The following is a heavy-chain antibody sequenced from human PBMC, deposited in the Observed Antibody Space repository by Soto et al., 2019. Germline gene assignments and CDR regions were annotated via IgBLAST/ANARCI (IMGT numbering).Heavy chain of an antibody. CDR2: ISYSGTT. V-gene: IGHV4-31*03. J-gene: IGHJ3*02. CDR1: GNSIATGAYY. CDR3: ARVGRSTTPRGAFEI. Sequence: PSETLSLTCTVSGNSIATGAYYWSWIRQHPGKGLEWIGYISYSGTTYYNPSLKSRFTISLDMSQNQFSLILTAVTAADTAVYYCARVGRSTTPRGAFEIWGPGTMVTVAS. D-gene: IGHD2-2*01.